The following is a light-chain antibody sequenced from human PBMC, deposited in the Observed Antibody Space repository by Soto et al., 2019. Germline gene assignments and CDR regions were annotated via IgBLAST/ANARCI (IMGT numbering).Light chain of an antibody. J-gene: IGKJ1*01. Sequence: ETVLTQSPGTLSLSPGERATLSCRASQTIRSNYLAWYRLTPGQAPRLLIYGASNRATGIADRFSGSGSGTDFTLIISRLEPEDFALYYCQQYGSSHWTFGQGTKVEIK. CDR3: QQYGSSHWT. V-gene: IGKV3-20*01. CDR2: GAS. CDR1: QTIRSNY.